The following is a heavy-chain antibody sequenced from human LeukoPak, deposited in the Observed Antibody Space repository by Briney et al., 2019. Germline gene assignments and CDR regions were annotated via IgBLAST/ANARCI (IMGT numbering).Heavy chain of an antibody. V-gene: IGHV3-66*01. Sequence: QPGGSLRLSCAACGFTVSNNYMRWVRQAPGKGLEWVSLIYSGGATFYADAVKGRFTISRDGSKNTLYLQMNSLRAEDTAVYYCARDPPAVAANTYGWGQGTMVTVSS. CDR3: ARDPPAVAANTYG. D-gene: IGHD6-6*01. CDR1: GFTVSNNY. J-gene: IGHJ4*02. CDR2: IYSGGAT.